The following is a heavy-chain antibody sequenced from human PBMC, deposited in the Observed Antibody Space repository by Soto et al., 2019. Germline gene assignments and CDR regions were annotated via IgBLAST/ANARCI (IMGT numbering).Heavy chain of an antibody. CDR3: ARDLGRGYSGYGRYYFDY. CDR2: ISSISSYI. CDR1: GFTFSSYS. D-gene: IGHD5-12*01. V-gene: IGHV3-21*01. J-gene: IGHJ4*02. Sequence: RSLRLSGPASGFTFSSYSMNWVRQAPGKGLEWVSSISSISSYIYCADSVKGRFTISRDNAKNSLYLQMNSLRAEDTAVYYCARDLGRGYSGYGRYYFDYWGQGTLVTVSS.